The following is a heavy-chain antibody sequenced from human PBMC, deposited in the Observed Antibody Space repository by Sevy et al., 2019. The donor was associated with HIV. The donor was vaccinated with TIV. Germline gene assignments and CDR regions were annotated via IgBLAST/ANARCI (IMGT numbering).Heavy chain of an antibody. CDR1: GGSISSSSYY. V-gene: IGHV4-39*01. CDR2: IYYSGST. D-gene: IGHD2-8*01. CDR3: ARSPAGYCTNGVCPLLDY. Sequence: SETLSLTCTVSGGSISSSSYYWGWIRQPPGKGLEWIGSIYYSGSTYYNPSLKSRVTISVDTSKNHFSLKLSSVTAADTAVYYCARSPAGYCTNGVCPLLDYWGQGTLVTVSS. J-gene: IGHJ4*02.